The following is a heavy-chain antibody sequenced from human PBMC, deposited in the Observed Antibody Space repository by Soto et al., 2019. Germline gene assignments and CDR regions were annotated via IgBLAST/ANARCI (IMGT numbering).Heavy chain of an antibody. V-gene: IGHV1-18*04. D-gene: IGHD3-16*01. J-gene: IGHJ6*02. CDR3: ARCELERGEVGYYGMDV. Sequence: QVQLVQSGADLKKPGASVQVSCKTSGYTFSNYAINWVRQAPGQGLEWMGWISSYNSYNGDTKYARMLQDRLTMTIDTSTATAYMELRSLRSDDTAVYYWARCELERGEVGYYGMDVWGQGTTVTVSS. CDR2: ISSYNSYNGDT. CDR1: GYTFSNYA.